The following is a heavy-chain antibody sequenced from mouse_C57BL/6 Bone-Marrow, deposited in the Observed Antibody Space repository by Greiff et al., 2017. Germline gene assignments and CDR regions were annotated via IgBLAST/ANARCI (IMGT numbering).Heavy chain of an antibody. Sequence: EVKLLESGGGLVKPGGSLKLSCAASGFTFSSYTMSWVRQTPEKRLQWVAAISAGGGNTYYPDSVKGRSTISRDNDKNILYLQLSSLRSEDTALYYCSRQVTTVLATKYFDVWGTGTTVTVSS. CDR1: GFTFSSYT. V-gene: IGHV5-9*01. CDR3: SRQVTTVLATKYFDV. D-gene: IGHD1-1*01. CDR2: ISAGGGNT. J-gene: IGHJ1*03.